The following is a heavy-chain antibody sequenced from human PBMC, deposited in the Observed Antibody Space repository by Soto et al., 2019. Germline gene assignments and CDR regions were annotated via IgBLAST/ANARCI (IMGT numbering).Heavy chain of an antibody. CDR1: GGSVNSGAYY. V-gene: IGHV4-30-4*01. D-gene: IGHD3-10*01. CDR2: VYYSGST. Sequence: QVQLQESGPGLVKPSQTLSLTCSVSGGSVNSGAYYWSWIRQPPGKGHEWIGYVYYSGSTYYNPSLKSRVTISVDSSKNQFSLKVSSVTAADTAVYYCARGGDASNYRVGLDVWGPGTTVTVSS. J-gene: IGHJ6*02. CDR3: ARGGDASNYRVGLDV.